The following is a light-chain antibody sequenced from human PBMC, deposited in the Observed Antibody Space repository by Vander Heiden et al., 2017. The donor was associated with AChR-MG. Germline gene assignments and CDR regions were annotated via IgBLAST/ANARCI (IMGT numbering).Light chain of an antibody. CDR3: HQSSSLPLA. V-gene: IGKV6-21*01. Sequence: IVLTQSPDFQSAPAKERVTITCRASQSIGGRLHWYQQKPEQSPKLVIKYASQSFTGVPSRFSGSGSGTDFTLTINSLEAEDVATYYCHQSSSLPLAFGRRTRLEIK. CDR1: QSIGGR. CDR2: YAS. J-gene: IGKJ5*01.